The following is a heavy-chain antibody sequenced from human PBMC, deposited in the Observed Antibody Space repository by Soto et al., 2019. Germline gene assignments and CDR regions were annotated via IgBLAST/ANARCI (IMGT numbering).Heavy chain of an antibody. CDR3: ARGSRWLRPNFDV. V-gene: IGHV4-34*01. D-gene: IGHD6-19*01. J-gene: IGHJ6*04. Sequence: QVMLQQWGAGLLKPPETLSLTCAVYGGSLSDNYWSWIRQAPGKGLEWIGEINHSGSTNYNPSLKSRVTISVDKSKNQFSLKLSSVTAADTALYYCARGSRWLRPNFDVWGKGTTVTVSS. CDR2: INHSGST. CDR1: GGSLSDNY.